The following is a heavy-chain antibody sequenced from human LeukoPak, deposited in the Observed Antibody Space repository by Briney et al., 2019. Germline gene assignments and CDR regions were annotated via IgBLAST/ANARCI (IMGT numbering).Heavy chain of an antibody. V-gene: IGHV1-2*02. D-gene: IGHD3-22*01. CDR3: ARHPRYYDSSGPYYFDY. J-gene: IGHJ4*02. CDR2: INPNSGGT. CDR1: GYTFTGYY. Sequence: GASVKVSCKASGYTFTGYYMHWVRQAPGQGLEWMGWINPNSGGTNYAQKFQGRVTMTRDTSISTAYMELSRLRSDDTAVYYCARHPRYYDSSGPYYFDYWGQGTLVTVSS.